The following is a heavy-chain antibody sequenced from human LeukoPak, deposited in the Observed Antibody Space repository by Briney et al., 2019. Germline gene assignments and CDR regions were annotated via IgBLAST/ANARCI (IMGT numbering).Heavy chain of an antibody. J-gene: IGHJ6*03. CDR2: INHSGST. V-gene: IGHV4-34*01. D-gene: IGHD4-17*01. CDR3: AREGDYRVDYYMDV. CDR1: GGSFSGYY. Sequence: SETLSLTCAVYGGSFSGYYWSWIRQPPGKGLEWIGEINHSGSTNYNPSLKSRVTISVDTSKNQFSLKLSSVTAADTAVYYCAREGDYRVDYYMDVWGKGTTVTVSS.